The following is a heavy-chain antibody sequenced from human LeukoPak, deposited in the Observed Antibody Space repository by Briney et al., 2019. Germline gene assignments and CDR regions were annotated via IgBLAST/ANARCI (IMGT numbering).Heavy chain of an antibody. CDR3: ARGREGVTRLDY. CDR2: MNPNSGKT. D-gene: IGHD4-23*01. Sequence: GASVKVSCKASGYTLPGYDINWVRQATGQGREWMGWMNPNSGKTGYAQKFQGRVTITRNTAIGTAYMELRSLRAEDKAVYYCARGREGVTRLDYWGQGTLVTVSS. V-gene: IGHV1-8*01. J-gene: IGHJ4*02. CDR1: GYTLPGYD.